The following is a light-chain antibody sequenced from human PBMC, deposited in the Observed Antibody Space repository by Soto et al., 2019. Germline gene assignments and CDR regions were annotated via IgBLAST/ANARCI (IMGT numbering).Light chain of an antibody. Sequence: DIVMTQSPATLSVSPGERATLSCRASQSVSSNLAWYQQKPGQAPRLLVYGASTMATGIPARFSGSGSGTEFILTISSLQSEDFALYYCQQYNNWPSFTFGPGTKVDIK. CDR2: GAS. V-gene: IGKV3-15*01. CDR3: QQYNNWPSFT. J-gene: IGKJ3*01. CDR1: QSVSSN.